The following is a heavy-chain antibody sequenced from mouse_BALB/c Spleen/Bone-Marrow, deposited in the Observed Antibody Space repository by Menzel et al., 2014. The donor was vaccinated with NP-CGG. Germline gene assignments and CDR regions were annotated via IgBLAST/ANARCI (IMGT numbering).Heavy chain of an antibody. CDR3: AREDYGNSWFAC. V-gene: IGHV1-80*01. Sequence: QVQLQQPGAELVRPGSSVKISCKASGYAISGYWMNWVKQRPGQGLEWIGQIYPGDDDTIYNGKFKGKATLTADKSSNTAYMQLSSLTSEDSTVYLGAREDYGNSWFACWGRGTLVTVSA. CDR2: IYPGDDDT. D-gene: IGHD2-1*01. CDR1: GYAISGYW. J-gene: IGHJ3*01.